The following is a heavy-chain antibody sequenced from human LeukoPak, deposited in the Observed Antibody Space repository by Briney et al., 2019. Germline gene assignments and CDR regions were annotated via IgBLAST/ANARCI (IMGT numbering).Heavy chain of an antibody. CDR3: ARDFGGDGYNS. Sequence: AGGSLRLSCVASGFTFSDYGMHWVRQAPGKGLEWVAVIWFDESNKYYADSVKGRVTISRDNSKNTLYHQMNSLRVEDTAVYYCARDFGGDGYNSWGQGTLVTVSS. J-gene: IGHJ4*02. CDR1: GFTFSDYG. V-gene: IGHV3-33*01. D-gene: IGHD5-24*01. CDR2: IWFDESNK.